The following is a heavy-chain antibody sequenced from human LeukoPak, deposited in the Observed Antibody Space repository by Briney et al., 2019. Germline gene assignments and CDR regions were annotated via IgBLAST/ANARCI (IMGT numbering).Heavy chain of an antibody. CDR3: ARDQRCSRYDGGCDQWYFDL. D-gene: IGHD5-12*01. CDR1: GVSISGYY. V-gene: IGHV4-59*01. Sequence: SETLSLTCTVSGVSISGYYWSWLRQPPGKGREWIGYIYHSGFTDYNPSLRSRLTISVDTSRNQFSLKLTSATAADTAMYYCARDQRCSRYDGGCDQWYFDLWGRGTLVTVSS. CDR2: IYHSGFT. J-gene: IGHJ2*01.